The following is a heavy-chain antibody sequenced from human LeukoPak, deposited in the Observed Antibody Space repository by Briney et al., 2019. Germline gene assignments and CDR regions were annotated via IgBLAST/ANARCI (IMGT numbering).Heavy chain of an antibody. Sequence: PSETLSLTCTVSGDSITSDYWSWIRQPPGKGLEWIGFINYRGSTSYNPSLTSRVAISRDMSKNQFALNLSSVFAADTAVYYCARYRDGDRDISLDIWGQGTLVTVSS. D-gene: IGHD4-17*01. CDR3: ARYRDGDRDISLDI. V-gene: IGHV4-59*08. J-gene: IGHJ4*02. CDR2: INYRGST. CDR1: GDSITSDY.